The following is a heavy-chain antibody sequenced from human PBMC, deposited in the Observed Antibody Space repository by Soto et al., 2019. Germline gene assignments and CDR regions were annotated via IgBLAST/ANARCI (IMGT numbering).Heavy chain of an antibody. D-gene: IGHD3-3*01. V-gene: IGHV3-73*02. CDR2: IRSKANSYAT. Sequence: EVQLVESGGGLVQPGGSLKLSCAASGFIFSGSAMHWVRQASGKGREWVVRIRSKANSYATAYAASVKGKFSISRDDSKHSAYVQMNSMKTEDTAVYNSTRQPLTLFGVVSADAFDMWGQGTMGSVSS. CDR1: GFIFSGSA. CDR3: TRQPLTLFGVVSADAFDM. J-gene: IGHJ3*02.